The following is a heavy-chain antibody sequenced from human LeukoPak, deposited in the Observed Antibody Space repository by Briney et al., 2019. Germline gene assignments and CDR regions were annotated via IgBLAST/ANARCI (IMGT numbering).Heavy chain of an antibody. CDR1: GFTFDDHG. CDR3: ARGAGSSWYFYFDY. V-gene: IGHV3-20*04. D-gene: IGHD6-13*01. J-gene: IGHJ4*02. Sequence: PGGSLRLSCAASGFTFDDHGMTWVRQAPGKGLEWVSGIKWDGGSTGYAESVKGRFTISRDNAKNSLYLQMNSLRVEDTAVYYCARGAGSSWYFYFDYWGQGTLVTVSS. CDR2: IKWDGGST.